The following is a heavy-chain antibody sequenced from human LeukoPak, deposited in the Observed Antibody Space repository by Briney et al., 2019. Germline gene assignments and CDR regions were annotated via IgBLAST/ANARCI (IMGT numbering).Heavy chain of an antibody. Sequence: PSETLSLTCTVSGDSIRSSSYYWGWIRQPPGKGLEWIGRIYYSGITYDNPSPKSRVTISVDTSKNQFSLKLSSVAAADTAVYYCARQGYSSSSCGQVFYGMDVWGQGTTVTVSS. CDR3: ARQGYSSSSCGQVFYGMDV. CDR1: GDSIRSSSYY. D-gene: IGHD6-6*01. V-gene: IGHV4-39*01. J-gene: IGHJ6*02. CDR2: IYYSGIT.